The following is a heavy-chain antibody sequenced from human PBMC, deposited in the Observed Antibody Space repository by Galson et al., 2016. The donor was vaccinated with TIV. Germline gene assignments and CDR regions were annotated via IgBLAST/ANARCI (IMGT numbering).Heavy chain of an antibody. CDR2: IKSRGAV. J-gene: IGHJ6*02. CDR1: GLSVRDNY. D-gene: IGHD2-21*01. CDR3: ARDRTYCVGECFYNYYYGMDV. V-gene: IGHV3-66*03. Sequence: SLRLSCAASGLSVRDNYMAWVRQAPGKGLEWVSVIKSRGAVEYAASVKGRFTVPRDTYKNTVFLQMNSRRNEDTAAYYCARDRTYCVGECFYNYYYGMDVWGQGTTVIVSS.